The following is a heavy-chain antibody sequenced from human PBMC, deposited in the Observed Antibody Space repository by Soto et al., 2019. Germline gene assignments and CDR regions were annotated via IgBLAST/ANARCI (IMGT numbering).Heavy chain of an antibody. J-gene: IGHJ4*01. Sequence: PSETLSLTCAVSGGSINSSNWSCWFRQPPGKGLEWIGEIYHSGSTNYNPSLKSRVTISVDKSKNQFSLKLSSVTAADTAVYYCASGVRNIVRGVTEFDYWGQGILVTVSS. D-gene: IGHD3-10*01. V-gene: IGHV4-4*02. CDR3: ASGVRNIVRGVTEFDY. CDR1: GGSINSSNW. CDR2: IYHSGST.